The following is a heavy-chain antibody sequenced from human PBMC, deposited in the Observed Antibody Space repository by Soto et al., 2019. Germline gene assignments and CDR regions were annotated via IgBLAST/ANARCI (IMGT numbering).Heavy chain of an antibody. J-gene: IGHJ6*02. V-gene: IGHV1-69*13. CDR3: ARALRYFDWLLPDYYYYGMDV. D-gene: IGHD3-9*01. CDR1: GGTFSSYA. Sequence: SVKVSCKASGGTFSSYAISWVRQAPGQGLEWMGGIIPIFGTANYAQKFQGRVTITADESTSTAYMELSSLRSEDTAVYYCARALRYFDWLLPDYYYYGMDVWCQGTTVTVSS. CDR2: IIPIFGTA.